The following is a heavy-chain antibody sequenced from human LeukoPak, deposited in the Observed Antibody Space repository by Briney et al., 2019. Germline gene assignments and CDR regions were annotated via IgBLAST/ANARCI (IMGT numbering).Heavy chain of an antibody. Sequence: SQTLSLTCTISGGSISSGGYYWSWIRQHPGKGLEWIGYIYYSGSTYYNPSLKSRVTISVDTSKNQFTLKLSSVTAADTAVYYCARWAVAAITYYYDSRDAFDIWGQGTMVTVSS. CDR1: GGSISSGGYY. D-gene: IGHD3-22*01. CDR2: IYYSGST. CDR3: ARWAVAAITYYYDSRDAFDI. J-gene: IGHJ3*02. V-gene: IGHV4-31*03.